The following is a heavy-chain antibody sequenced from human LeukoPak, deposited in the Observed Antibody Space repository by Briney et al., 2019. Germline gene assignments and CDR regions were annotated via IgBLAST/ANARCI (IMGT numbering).Heavy chain of an antibody. CDR1: GFTFSSFS. Sequence: GGSLRLSCVASGFTFSSFSMNWVRQAPGKGLGWVSSISSSSSYIYYADSVKGRFTISRDNAKNSLYLQMNSLRAEDTAVYYRARDRAGEVDYWGQGTLVTVSS. V-gene: IGHV3-21*01. D-gene: IGHD1-26*01. CDR2: ISSSSSYI. J-gene: IGHJ4*02. CDR3: ARDRAGEVDY.